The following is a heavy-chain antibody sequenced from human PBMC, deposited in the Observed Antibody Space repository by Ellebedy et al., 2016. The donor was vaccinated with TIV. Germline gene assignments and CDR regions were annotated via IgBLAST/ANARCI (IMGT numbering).Heavy chain of an antibody. D-gene: IGHD3-10*01. CDR1: GVSIRSSLYY. J-gene: IGHJ3*02. V-gene: IGHV4-39*01. CDR3: ATYRGAIDSFDI. Sequence: SETLSLXXTVSGVSIRSSLYYWGWIRQPPGKGLEWVGCLFHSGSTYYNPSLKSRVTISDDTSKNQFSLRLTSVTAADTAVYYCATYRGAIDSFDIWGQGTLVTVSS. CDR2: LFHSGST.